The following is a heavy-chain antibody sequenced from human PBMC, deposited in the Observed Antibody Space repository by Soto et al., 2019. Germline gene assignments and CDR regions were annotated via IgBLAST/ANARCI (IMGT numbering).Heavy chain of an antibody. Sequence: QVQLVESGGGVVQPGRSLRLSCAASGFTFSSYTMHWVRQAPGKGLEWVALISYDGSNKYYADSVKGRFTISRDNSKNKLYLQMNSLRAEDTAVYYCARGGPSGEMPRWGQGTRVTVSS. D-gene: IGHD1-26*01. V-gene: IGHV3-30*14. CDR1: GFTFSSYT. J-gene: IGHJ4*02. CDR2: ISYDGSNK. CDR3: ARGGPSGEMPR.